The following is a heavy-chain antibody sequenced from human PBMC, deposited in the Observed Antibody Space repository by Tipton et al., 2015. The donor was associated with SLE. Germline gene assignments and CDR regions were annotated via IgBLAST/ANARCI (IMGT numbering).Heavy chain of an antibody. CDR2: IYYSGGT. Sequence: TLSLTCTVSGGSISSYYWSWIRQPPGKGLEWIGYIYYSGGTNYNPSLKSRVTISVDTSKNQFSLKLSSVTAADTAVYYCAKHRYWFDPWGQGTLVTVSS. CDR1: GGSISSYY. V-gene: IGHV4-59*08. CDR3: AKHRYWFDP. J-gene: IGHJ5*02.